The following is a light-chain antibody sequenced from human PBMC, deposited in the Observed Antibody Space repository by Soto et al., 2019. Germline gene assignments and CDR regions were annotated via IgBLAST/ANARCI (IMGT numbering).Light chain of an antibody. Sequence: DIQMTQSPSTLSASVGDRVTITCRASQSISYWLAWYQQKPGKAPTLLISDASSLQSGVPSRFSGGRSGTEFTLTITNLQPDDFATYYCQQYNSYSPLTFGGGTKVDIK. J-gene: IGKJ4*01. CDR3: QQYNSYSPLT. V-gene: IGKV1-5*01. CDR1: QSISYW. CDR2: DAS.